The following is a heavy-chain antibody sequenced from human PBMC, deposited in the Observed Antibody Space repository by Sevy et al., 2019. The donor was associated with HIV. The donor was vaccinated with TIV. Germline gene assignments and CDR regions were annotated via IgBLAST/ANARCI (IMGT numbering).Heavy chain of an antibody. D-gene: IGHD3-3*01. CDR2: IHGGDDKT. J-gene: IGHJ4*01. CDR1: GFGLNGNA. Sequence: GGSLRLSCAASGFGLNGNAMSWVRQAPGKGLEWVAAIHGGDDKTHNGDSVKGRFTISGDSFKNILYLPMDSLRVEDTAVYSCAKDILGWAFDYWGHGTLVTVSS. V-gene: IGHV3-23*01. CDR3: AKDILGWAFDY.